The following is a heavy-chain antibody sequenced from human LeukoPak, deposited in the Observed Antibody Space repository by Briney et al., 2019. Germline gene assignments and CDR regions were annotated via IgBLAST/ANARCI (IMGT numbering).Heavy chain of an antibody. CDR1: GFTFSDYW. CDR3: AKDIQCTY. V-gene: IGHV3-23*01. CDR2: ISGSGGNT. Sequence: HSGGSLRLSCAASGFTFSDYWMSCVRQAPGKGLEWVSLISGSGGNTYYADSVKGRFTISRDNSKNTLYLQMNSLRAEDTAVYHCAKDIQCTYWGQGTLVTVSS. J-gene: IGHJ4*02. D-gene: IGHD2-21*01.